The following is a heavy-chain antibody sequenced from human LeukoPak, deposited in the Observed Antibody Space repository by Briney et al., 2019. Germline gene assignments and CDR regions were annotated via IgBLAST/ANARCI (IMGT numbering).Heavy chain of an antibody. J-gene: IGHJ4*02. CDR1: GFTFSNYG. CDR3: ARRAGGYSHSYDY. D-gene: IGHD4-23*01. V-gene: IGHV3-30*02. Sequence: GGSLRLSCAASGFTFSNYGMHWVRQAPGKGLDWVTFIRFDGSDKYYADSVKGRFTISRDNSKNTLYLQMNNLRADDTAVYYCARRAGGYSHSYDYWGQGTLVTVSS. CDR2: IRFDGSDK.